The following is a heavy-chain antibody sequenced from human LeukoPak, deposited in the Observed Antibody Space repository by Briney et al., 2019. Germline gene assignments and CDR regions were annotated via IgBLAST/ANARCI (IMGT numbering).Heavy chain of an antibody. CDR1: GGTLSSYG. CDR2: IIPIFGIV. V-gene: IGHV1-69*05. J-gene: IGHJ4*02. CDR3: ARGARGYSGGFDSLLYFDC. D-gene: IGHD5-12*01. Sequence: GASVKVSCEASGGTLSSYGISWVRQAPGQGLEWMGRIIPIFGIVNHAQKFQDRVTVTTDESTTTVYMELSSLRSEDTSVYYCARGARGYSGGFDSLLYFDCWGEGTLVTASP.